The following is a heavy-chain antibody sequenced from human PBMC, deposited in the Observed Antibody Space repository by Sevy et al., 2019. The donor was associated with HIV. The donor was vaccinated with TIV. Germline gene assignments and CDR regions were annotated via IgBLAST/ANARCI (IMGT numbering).Heavy chain of an antibody. CDR2: ISNSGSII. V-gene: IGHV3-48*03. Sequence: GGSLRLSCVISGFTFSSYEMNWVRQAPGKGLEWVSHISNSGSIIYYEDSVKGRFTISRDNATNSLYLQMNSLGAEDTAVYYCAREDGSRQYFQYWGQGTLVTVSS. D-gene: IGHD6-13*01. CDR1: GFTFSSYE. J-gene: IGHJ1*01. CDR3: AREDGSRQYFQY.